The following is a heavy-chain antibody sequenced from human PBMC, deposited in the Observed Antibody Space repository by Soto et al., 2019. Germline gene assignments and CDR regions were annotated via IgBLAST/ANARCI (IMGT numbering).Heavy chain of an antibody. V-gene: IGHV1-69*01. CDR3: ATSKVGYSFGSPFDF. CDR1: GGTFSSFV. CDR2: IIPSFNRP. D-gene: IGHD5-18*01. J-gene: IGHJ4*02. Sequence: QVQLVHSGAEVKKPGSSVKVSCKASGGTFSSFVISWVRQAPGQGPEWMGGIIPSFNRPNYAQKFQGRVTITADESTTTSYMELSSLRSGDTAVYYCATSKVGYSFGSPFDFWGQGTLVTVSS.